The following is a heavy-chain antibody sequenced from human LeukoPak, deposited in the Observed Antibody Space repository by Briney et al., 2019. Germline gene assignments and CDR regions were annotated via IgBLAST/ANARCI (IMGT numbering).Heavy chain of an antibody. D-gene: IGHD4-23*01. CDR1: GLSVSTNY. Sequence: GGSLRLSCAASGLSVSTNYMSWVRQAPGKGLEWVSVIYSDGSTYYAISVKGRFTISRDNPKNTLCLQMNSLRAEDTAVYYCARRAGGYSHPYDYWGQGILVTVSS. J-gene: IGHJ4*02. CDR2: IYSDGST. V-gene: IGHV3-66*04. CDR3: ARRAGGYSHPYDY.